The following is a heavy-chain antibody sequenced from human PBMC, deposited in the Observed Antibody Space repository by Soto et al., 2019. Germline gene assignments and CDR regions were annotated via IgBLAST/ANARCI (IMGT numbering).Heavy chain of an antibody. D-gene: IGHD5-18*01. CDR3: ARGDTDMASGYY. J-gene: IGHJ4*02. Sequence: SETLSLTCTVSGGSISSGDYYWSWIRQPPGKGLEWIGYIYYSGSTYYNPSLKSRVTISVDTSKNQFSLKLSSVTAAYTAVYYCARGDTDMASGYYWGKGTLVTVSS. CDR1: GGSISSGDYY. CDR2: IYYSGST. V-gene: IGHV4-30-4*01.